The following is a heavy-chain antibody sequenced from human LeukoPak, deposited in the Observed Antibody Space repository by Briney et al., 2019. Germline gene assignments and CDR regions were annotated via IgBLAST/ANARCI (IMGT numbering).Heavy chain of an antibody. CDR3: ARDCSGGSCYERSFDY. CDR2: ISSSSSYI. V-gene: IGHV3-21*01. CDR1: GFTFSSYS. Sequence: GGSLRLSCAASGFTFSSYSMNWVRQAPGKGLEWVSSISSSSSYIYYADSVKGRFTISRDNAKNSLYLQMNSLRAEDTAVHYCARDCSGGSCYERSFDYWGQGTLVTVSS. D-gene: IGHD2-15*01. J-gene: IGHJ4*02.